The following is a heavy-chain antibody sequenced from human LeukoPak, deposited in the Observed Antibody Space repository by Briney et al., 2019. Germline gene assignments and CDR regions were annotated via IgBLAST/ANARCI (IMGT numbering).Heavy chain of an antibody. V-gene: IGHV3-30*04. CDR2: IPYDGSDK. Sequence: GGSVRLSWAAWVFIFSSYAMHWARQAPGRGLEWVAVIPYDGSDKYYADSVKGRFTISRENSKNTLYLQMNSLRAEDTAVYYCARGYCSSTSCSSFDYWGQGTLVTVSS. J-gene: IGHJ4*02. CDR1: VFIFSSYA. CDR3: ARGYCSSTSCSSFDY. D-gene: IGHD2-2*01.